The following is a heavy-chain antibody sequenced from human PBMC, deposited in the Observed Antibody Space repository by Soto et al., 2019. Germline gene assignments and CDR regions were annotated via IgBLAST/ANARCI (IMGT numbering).Heavy chain of an antibody. J-gene: IGHJ6*02. V-gene: IGHV3-30-3*01. Sequence: QVQLVESGGGVVQPGRSLRLSCAASGFTFSSYAMHWVRQAPGKGLEWVAVISYDGSNKYYADSVKGRFTISRDNSKNTLYLQMNSLRAEDTAVYYCARLRITIFGVAPDGMDVWGQGTTVTVSS. CDR2: ISYDGSNK. CDR3: ARLRITIFGVAPDGMDV. CDR1: GFTFSSYA. D-gene: IGHD3-3*01.